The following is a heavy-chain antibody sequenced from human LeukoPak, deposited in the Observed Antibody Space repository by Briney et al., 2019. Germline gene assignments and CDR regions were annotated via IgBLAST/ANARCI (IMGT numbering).Heavy chain of an antibody. J-gene: IGHJ2*01. D-gene: IGHD3-10*01. V-gene: IGHV3-21*06. CDR3: ARGSYYYGSGTYYTSWYFDL. Sequence: PGGSLRLSCAASGFTFSSYSMNWVRQAPGKGLEWVSSISSSSSYIYYADSVKGRFTISRDNAKNLLYLQMNSLRAEDTAVYYCARGSYYYGSGTYYTSWYFDLWGRGTLVTVSS. CDR1: GFTFSSYS. CDR2: ISSSSSYI.